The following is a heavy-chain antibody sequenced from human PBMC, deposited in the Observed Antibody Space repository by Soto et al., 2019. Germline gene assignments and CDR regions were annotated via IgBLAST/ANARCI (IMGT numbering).Heavy chain of an antibody. CDR3: ARALTGYGMDV. CDR2: ISAYNGNT. Sequence: ASVKVSCKASGYTFTNFGISWVRQAPGQGLEWMGWISAYNGNTNYAQNFQGRVTMTTDTSTSTAYMELGSLRSDDTAIYYCARALTGYGMDVWGQGTTVTVSS. CDR1: GYTFTNFG. J-gene: IGHJ6*02. V-gene: IGHV1-18*01.